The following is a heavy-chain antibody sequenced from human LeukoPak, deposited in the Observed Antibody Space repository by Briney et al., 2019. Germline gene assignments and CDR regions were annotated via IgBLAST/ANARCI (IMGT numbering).Heavy chain of an antibody. J-gene: IGHJ6*02. CDR3: ARTGGPGSGGDSYGMDV. D-gene: IGHD2-8*02. CDR1: GFTVSSNY. CDR2: IYSGGST. Sequence: GGSLRLSCAASGFTVSSNYMSWVRQAPGKGLEWVSVIYSGGSTYYADSVKGRFTISRHNSKNTLYLQMNSLRSEDTAVYYCARTGGPGSGGDSYGMDVWGQGTTVTVSS. V-gene: IGHV3-53*04.